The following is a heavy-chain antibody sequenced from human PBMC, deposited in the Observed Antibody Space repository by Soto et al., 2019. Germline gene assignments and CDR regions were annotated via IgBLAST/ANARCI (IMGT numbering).Heavy chain of an antibody. J-gene: IGHJ4*02. CDR3: ARAGGGLYT. D-gene: IGHD3-10*01. CDR1: GFTFSSYA. V-gene: IGHV3-30-3*01. CDR2: ISYDGSNK. Sequence: GGSLRLSCAASGFTFSSYAMHWVRQAPGKGLEWVAVISYDGSNKYYADSVKGRFTISRDNSKNTLYLQMNSLRAEDTAVYYCARAGGGLYTWGQGTMVTVYS.